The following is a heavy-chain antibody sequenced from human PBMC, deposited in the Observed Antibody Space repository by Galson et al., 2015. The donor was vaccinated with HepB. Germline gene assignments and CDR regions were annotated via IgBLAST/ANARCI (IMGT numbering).Heavy chain of an antibody. J-gene: IGHJ3*02. D-gene: IGHD4-17*01. V-gene: IGHV1-69*06. CDR2: IIPIFGTA. Sequence: SVKVSCKASGGTFSSYAISWVRQAPGQGPEWMGGIIPIFGTANYAQKFQGRVTITADKSTSTAYMELSSLRSEDTAVYYCARGQTTVTIRPTDAFDIWGQGTMVTVSS. CDR3: ARGQTTVTIRPTDAFDI. CDR1: GGTFSSYA.